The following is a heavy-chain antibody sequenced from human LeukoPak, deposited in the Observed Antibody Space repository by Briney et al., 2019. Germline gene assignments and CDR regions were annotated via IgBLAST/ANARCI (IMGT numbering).Heavy chain of an antibody. CDR2: IYHTGGT. D-gene: IGHD3-10*01. V-gene: IGHV4-4*02. Sequence: PSGTLSLTCAVSGGSISSHNWWNWVRQPPGKGLEWIGEIYHTGGTNYNASLKSRVTISVDKSKNQFSLKLSSVTAADTAVYYCASIAETYYYGSGSYKGGYFDYWGQGTLVTVSS. J-gene: IGHJ4*02. CDR3: ASIAETYYYGSGSYKGGYFDY. CDR1: GGSISSHNW.